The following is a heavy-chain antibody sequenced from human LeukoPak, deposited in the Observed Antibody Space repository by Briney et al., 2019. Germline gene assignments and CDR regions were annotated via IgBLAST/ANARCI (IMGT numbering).Heavy chain of an antibody. J-gene: IGHJ5*02. CDR3: ARDFLITGTVGGGAFDP. CDR2: ISSSSSYI. CDR1: GFTFSSYS. D-gene: IGHD1-20*01. Sequence: GGSLRLSCAAFGFTFSSYSMNWVRQAPGKGLEWVSSISSSSSYIYYADSVKGRFTISRDNAKNSLYLQMNSLRAEDTAVYYCARDFLITGTVGGGAFDPWGQGTLVTVSS. V-gene: IGHV3-21*01.